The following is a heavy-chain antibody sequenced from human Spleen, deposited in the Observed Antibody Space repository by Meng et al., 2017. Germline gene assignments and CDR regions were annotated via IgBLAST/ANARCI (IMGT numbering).Heavy chain of an antibody. CDR3: ARGYWGPDY. D-gene: IGHD2-21*01. Sequence: GESLKISCAASGFTFSDYYMTWVRQAPGRGLEWVSYISRSGKTIYYADSVTGRFTVTRDNAKNSLYLQMNSLRAENTAVYYCARGYWGPDYWGQGTLVTVSS. V-gene: IGHV3-11*04. CDR1: GFTFSDYY. CDR2: ISRSGKTI. J-gene: IGHJ4*02.